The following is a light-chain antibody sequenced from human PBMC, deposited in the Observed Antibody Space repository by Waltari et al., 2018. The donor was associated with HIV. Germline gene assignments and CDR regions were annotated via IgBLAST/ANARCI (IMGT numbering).Light chain of an antibody. CDR1: QNVFSD. V-gene: IGKV3-15*01. CDR2: GAS. CDR3: QQYKTWPLT. J-gene: IGKJ1*01. Sequence: ETVLTQSQGTLSVFPGGRATLSCRASQNVFSDLAWYHQKPGQPPRLLIFGASKRATGVPARFSGSGSGTEFTLTITSLQTEDYGLYHCQQYKTWPLTFGQGTRVEIK.